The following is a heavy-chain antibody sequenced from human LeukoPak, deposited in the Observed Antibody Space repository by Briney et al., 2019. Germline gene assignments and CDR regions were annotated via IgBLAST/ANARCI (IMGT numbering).Heavy chain of an antibody. D-gene: IGHD1-26*01. CDR2: IYEGDNT. CDR1: GFIVSSSH. V-gene: IGHV3-53*01. J-gene: IGHJ4*02. CDR3: ARGHRGSYFFC. Sequence: GGSLRLSCAASGFIVSSSHMSWVRQAPGKGLEWVSVIYEGDNTYYADSVKGRFTISRDNSRNTLYLQMNSLRAEDTAVYYCARGHRGSYFFCWGQGTLVTVSS.